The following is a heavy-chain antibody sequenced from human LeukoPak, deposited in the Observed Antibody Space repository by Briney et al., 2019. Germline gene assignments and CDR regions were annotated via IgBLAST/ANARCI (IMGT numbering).Heavy chain of an antibody. CDR2: ISGSGGST. J-gene: IGHJ4*02. CDR3: AKPVAGTGYFDY. V-gene: IGHV3-23*01. Sequence: GGSLRLSCAVSGFTFSSYAMSWVRQAPGKGLGWVSTISGSGGSTYYADSVKGRFTISRDNSKNTLYLQMNSLRAEDTAVYYCAKPVAGTGYFDYWGQGTLVTVSS. D-gene: IGHD6-19*01. CDR1: GFTFSSYA.